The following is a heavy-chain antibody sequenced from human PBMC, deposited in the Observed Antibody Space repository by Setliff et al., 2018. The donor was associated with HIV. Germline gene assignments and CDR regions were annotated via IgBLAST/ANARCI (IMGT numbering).Heavy chain of an antibody. V-gene: IGHV4-30-2*01. CDR1: GGSMNSGGYS. J-gene: IGHJ6*02. CDR2: IYHSGSA. D-gene: IGHD1-1*01. Sequence: LSLTCAVSGGSMNSGGYSWSWIRQPPGKGLEWIGYIYHSGSAIYNPSLNSRVIISADRSKNQFSLKVNSVTAADTAVYYCAKGYNWNNAYYGLDVWGQGTTVTVSS. CDR3: AKGYNWNNAYYGLDV.